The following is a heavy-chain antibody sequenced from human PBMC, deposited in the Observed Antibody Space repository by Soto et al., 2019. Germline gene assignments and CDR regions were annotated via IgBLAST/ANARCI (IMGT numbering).Heavy chain of an antibody. Sequence: QVQLVQSRAEVKKPGSSVKVSCKASGGTFSTYVISWVRQAPGQGLEWMGRVIPMSGSSNYAQKFQGRVTITADKDTSIAYMEVRSLRSEDTAVYYCARGRPRSGPPFYYYGLDVWGQGTTVIVSS. CDR3: ARGRPRSGPPFYYYGLDV. CDR2: VIPMSGSS. D-gene: IGHD1-26*01. J-gene: IGHJ6*02. V-gene: IGHV1-69*06. CDR1: GGTFSTYV.